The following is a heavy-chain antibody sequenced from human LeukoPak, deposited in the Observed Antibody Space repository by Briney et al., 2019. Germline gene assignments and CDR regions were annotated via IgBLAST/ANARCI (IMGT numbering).Heavy chain of an antibody. Sequence: ASVKVSCKASGYTFTGYYMHWVRQAPGQGLEWMGWINPNSGGTNYAQKFQGWVTMTRDTSISTAYMELSRLRSDDTAVYYCARRGSTVTTFYYYGMGVWGKGTTVTVSS. CDR1: GYTFTGYY. D-gene: IGHD4-17*01. V-gene: IGHV1-2*04. CDR2: INPNSGGT. J-gene: IGHJ6*04. CDR3: ARRGSTVTTFYYYGMGV.